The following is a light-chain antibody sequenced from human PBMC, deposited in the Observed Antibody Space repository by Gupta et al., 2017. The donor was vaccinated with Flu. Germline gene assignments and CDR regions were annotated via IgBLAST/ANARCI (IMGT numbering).Light chain of an antibody. CDR3: QQENSFPIT. CDR1: QDIRTW. Sequence: DIQITHSPSSLCASVGDRVTITCRASQDIRTWLAWYQQTPEKAPKSLIYAASKSQSGLPSRFSGGGSATYFTLTISCLQPEDFANYYCQQENSFPITFGGGTKVEIK. CDR2: AAS. J-gene: IGKJ4*01. V-gene: IGKV1D-16*01.